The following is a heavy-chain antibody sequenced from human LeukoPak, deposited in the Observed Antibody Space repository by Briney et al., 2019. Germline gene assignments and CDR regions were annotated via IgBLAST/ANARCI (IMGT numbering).Heavy chain of an antibody. Sequence: GESLKISCKGSGYSFSSDWIGWVRQMPGKGLEWMGIIYPGDSETRYSPSFQGQVTISADKSIRTAYLQWSSLKASDTAMYYCARFGGSGWSIYYFDYWGQGTLVTVSS. V-gene: IGHV5-51*01. CDR3: ARFGGSGWSIYYFDY. CDR1: GYSFSSDW. CDR2: IYPGDSET. J-gene: IGHJ4*02. D-gene: IGHD6-19*01.